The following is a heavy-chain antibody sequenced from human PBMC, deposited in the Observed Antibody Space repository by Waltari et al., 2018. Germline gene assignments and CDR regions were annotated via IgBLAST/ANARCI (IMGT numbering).Heavy chain of an antibody. CDR2: INFDGSRI. CDR1: GFLFDHYW. CDR3: AVRAKEGYCEGGSCHARLDS. J-gene: IGHJ4*02. Sequence: EVRLVESGGDSVQTGGSVRLSCAASGFLFDHYWLHWVRQAPGKGLEWLSRINFDGSRITYADSVKRRFTISRDTPKSTLYLQINSLRVEGTAVYYCAVRAKEGYCEGGSCHARLDSWGQGTLVSVSS. D-gene: IGHD2-15*01. V-gene: IGHV3-74*03.